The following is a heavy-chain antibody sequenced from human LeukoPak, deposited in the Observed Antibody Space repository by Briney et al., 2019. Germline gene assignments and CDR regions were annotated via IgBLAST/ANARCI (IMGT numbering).Heavy chain of an antibody. CDR3: ARGLYYMDV. V-gene: IGHV3-48*01. CDR2: ISGSTSVI. J-gene: IGHJ6*03. Sequence: GGSLRLSCAASGFTFSTHTVAWVRQAPGKGLECLSYISGSTSVIYYADPVKGRFTISRDNAKNSLYLQMNSLKAEDTAVYYCARGLYYMDVWGKGTTVTVSS. CDR1: GFTFSTHT.